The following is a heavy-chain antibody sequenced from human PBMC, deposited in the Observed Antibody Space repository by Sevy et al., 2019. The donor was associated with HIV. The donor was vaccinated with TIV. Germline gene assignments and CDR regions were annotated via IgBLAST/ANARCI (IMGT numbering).Heavy chain of an antibody. J-gene: IGHJ4*02. V-gene: IGHV3-30*03. CDR2: ASFDRNVK. D-gene: IGHD3-16*02. CDR3: XRDKGXYRYSPGRY. CDR1: GXXFNXYD. Sequence: GGSLRLSCEASGXXFNXYDIXXVRLAPXKXLEWXSVASFDRNVKYYADSVKGRFTISRDNSKNTLHLQMNSLRPEDTAVYYCXRDKGXYRYSPGRYWGQGTLVTVSS.